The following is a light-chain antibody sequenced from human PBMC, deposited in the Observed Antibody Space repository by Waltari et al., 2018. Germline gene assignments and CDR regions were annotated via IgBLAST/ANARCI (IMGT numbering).Light chain of an antibody. CDR1: SSDVGNYNL. CDR3: SSYAGSNKGV. J-gene: IGLJ2*01. Sequence: QSALTQPASVSGSPGQSITIPCTGTSSDVGNYNLVPWYQQHPGKAPKLLIYAVIKRPSGVSGRFSGSKSGDTASLTISGLQPEDEAEYFCSSYAGSNKGVFGGGTKVTVL. CDR2: AVI. V-gene: IGLV2-23*02.